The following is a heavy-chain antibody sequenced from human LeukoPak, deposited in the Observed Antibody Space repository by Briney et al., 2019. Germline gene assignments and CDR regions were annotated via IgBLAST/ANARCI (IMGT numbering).Heavy chain of an antibody. V-gene: IGHV3-74*01. CDR2: VNSDGSSR. CDR3: ARGYIAVAGINWFDP. CDR1: GFTFSNYW. J-gene: IGHJ5*02. Sequence: SGGSLRLSCAASGFTFSNYWMHWVRQGPGKGLAWVANVNSDGSSRNHADSVRGRFTISRDNAKNSLYLQMSSLRAEDTAVYYCARGYIAVAGINWFDPWGQGTLVTVSS. D-gene: IGHD6-19*01.